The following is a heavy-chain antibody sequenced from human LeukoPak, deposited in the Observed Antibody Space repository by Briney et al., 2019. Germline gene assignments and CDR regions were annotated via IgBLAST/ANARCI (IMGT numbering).Heavy chain of an antibody. CDR2: MNPNSGNT. CDR1: GYTFTIYD. V-gene: IGHV1-8*03. J-gene: IGHJ5*02. Sequence: ASVKVSCKASGYTFTIYDINWVRQATGQGLEWMGWMNPNSGNTGYAQKFQGRVTITRNTSISTAYMELSSLRSEDTAVYYCARDNSVGDVAWWFDPWGQGTLVTVSS. D-gene: IGHD1-26*01. CDR3: ARDNSVGDVAWWFDP.